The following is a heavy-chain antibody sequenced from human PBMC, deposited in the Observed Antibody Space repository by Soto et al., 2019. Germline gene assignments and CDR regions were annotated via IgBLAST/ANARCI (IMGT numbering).Heavy chain of an antibody. CDR2: ISGDGTTT. V-gene: IGHV3-74*01. D-gene: IGHD3-16*01. CDR3: GRGSGPRGRPY. J-gene: IGHJ1*01. Sequence: GGSLRLSCAASGFTFSSYGMHWVRQAPGERLVWVARISGDGTTTTHVDSAKGRFTISKDNAKNTVYLQMNGLRTEDTAVYYCGRGSGPRGRPYWGQGITVTVSS. CDR1: GFTFSSYG.